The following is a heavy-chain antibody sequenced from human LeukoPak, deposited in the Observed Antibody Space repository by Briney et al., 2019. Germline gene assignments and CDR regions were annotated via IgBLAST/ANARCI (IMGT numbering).Heavy chain of an antibody. J-gene: IGHJ4*02. CDR1: GGSFTDYY. D-gene: IGHD1-26*01. CDR3: ARRRGSYFSGSVY. Sequence: SETLSLTCAVYGGSFTDYYWSWIRQPPGKGLEWIGEINHSGSTNYNPSLKSRVTISVDTSKNQFSLRLSSVTAADTAVYYCARRRGSYFSGSVYWGQGTLVTVSS. CDR2: INHSGST. V-gene: IGHV4-34*01.